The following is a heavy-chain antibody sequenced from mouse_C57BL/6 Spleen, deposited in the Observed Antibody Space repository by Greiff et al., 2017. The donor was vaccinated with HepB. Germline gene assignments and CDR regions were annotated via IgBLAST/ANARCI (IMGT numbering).Heavy chain of an antibody. CDR2: INPNNGGT. V-gene: IGHV1-26*01. Sequence: EVQLQQSGPELVKPGASVKISCKASGYTFTDYYMNWVKPSHGKSLEWIGDINPNNGGTSYNQKFKGKATLTVDKSSSTAYMELRSLTSEDSAVYYCARADGYDGAWFAYWGQGTLVTVSA. J-gene: IGHJ3*01. CDR1: GYTFTDYY. CDR3: ARADGYDGAWFAY. D-gene: IGHD2-2*01.